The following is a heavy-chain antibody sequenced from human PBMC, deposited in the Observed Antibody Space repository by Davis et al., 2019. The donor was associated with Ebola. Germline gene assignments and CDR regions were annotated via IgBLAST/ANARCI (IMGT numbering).Heavy chain of an antibody. CDR3: ARRADY. CDR1: GFTVSDNY. J-gene: IGHJ4*02. Sequence: GESLKIPCAVSGFTVSDNYMNWVRQAPGQGLEWVSVIYRDGTTQYADSVKGRFTISRDNSKNTLYLQMNSLRAEDTAVYYCARRADYWGQGTLVTVSS. V-gene: IGHV3-66*02. CDR2: IYRDGTT.